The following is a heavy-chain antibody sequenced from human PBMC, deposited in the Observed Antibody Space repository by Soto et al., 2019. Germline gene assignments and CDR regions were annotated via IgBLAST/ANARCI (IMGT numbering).Heavy chain of an antibody. J-gene: IGHJ5*02. Sequence: SVKVSCKASGGTFTNYGITWVRQAPGQGLEWMGRIIPFLGIANYAQKFQGRVTITADKSTSTAYMELSSLRSEDTAVYYCAEAGIAAAGTVNWFDPWGQGTLVTVSS. CDR1: GGTFTNYG. D-gene: IGHD6-13*01. CDR3: AEAGIAAAGTVNWFDP. V-gene: IGHV1-69*04. CDR2: IIPFLGIA.